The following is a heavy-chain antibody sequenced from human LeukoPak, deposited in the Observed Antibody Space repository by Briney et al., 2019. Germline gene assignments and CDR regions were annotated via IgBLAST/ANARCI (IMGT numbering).Heavy chain of an antibody. CDR2: ISLSSSYI. CDR3: ARRAGAYSHPYDY. CDR1: GFSFSSYS. J-gene: IGHJ4*02. D-gene: IGHD4/OR15-4a*01. Sequence: GGSLRLSCAASGFSFSSYSMNWVRQAPGKGLEWVSSISLSSSYIYYADSVKGRFTISRDNSKNTLYLQMNSLRAEDTAVYYCARRAGAYSHPYDYWGQGTLVTVSS. V-gene: IGHV3-21*04.